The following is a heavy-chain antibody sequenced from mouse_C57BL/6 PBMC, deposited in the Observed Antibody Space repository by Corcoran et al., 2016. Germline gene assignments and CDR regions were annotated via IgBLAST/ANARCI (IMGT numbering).Heavy chain of an antibody. Sequence: EVQLQQSGPELVKPGAAVKIPCKASGYTFTDYNMDWVKQSNGKSLEWIGDINPNNGGTIYNQKFKVKDTLTVEKSSSTAYMERRSLTSEDTAVYYCARSRSYFDYWCQGTTLTVSS. V-gene: IGHV1-18*01. J-gene: IGHJ2*01. CDR2: INPNNGGT. CDR1: GYTFTDYN. CDR3: ARSRSYFDY.